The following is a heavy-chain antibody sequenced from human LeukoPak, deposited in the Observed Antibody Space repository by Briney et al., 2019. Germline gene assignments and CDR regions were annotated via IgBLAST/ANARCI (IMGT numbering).Heavy chain of an antibody. CDR2: ISSGSGSM. CDR3: ARVNFGGYEDIDY. V-gene: IGHV3-21*01. Sequence: GGSLRLSCAASGFTFNTYTMNWVRQVPGKGLEWVSSISSGSGSMFYIDSVRGRFTISRDNARNSLYLQMNSLRAEDTAVYYCARVNFGGYEDIDYWGQGTLVTVSS. J-gene: IGHJ4*02. CDR1: GFTFNTYT. D-gene: IGHD5-12*01.